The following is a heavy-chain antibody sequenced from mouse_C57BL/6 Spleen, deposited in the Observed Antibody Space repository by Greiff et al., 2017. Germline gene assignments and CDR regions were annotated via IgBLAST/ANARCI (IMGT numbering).Heavy chain of an antibody. V-gene: IGHV1-42*01. D-gene: IGHD2-5*01. CDR3: ASYYSNPEFAY. J-gene: IGHJ3*01. CDR2: INPSTGGT. CDR1: GYSFTGYY. Sequence: VQLQQSGPELVKPGASVKISCKASGYSFTGYYMNWVKQSPEKSLEWIGEINPSTGGTTYNQKFKAKATLTVDKSSSTAYMQLKSLTSEDSAVYYCASYYSNPEFAYWGQGTLVTVSA.